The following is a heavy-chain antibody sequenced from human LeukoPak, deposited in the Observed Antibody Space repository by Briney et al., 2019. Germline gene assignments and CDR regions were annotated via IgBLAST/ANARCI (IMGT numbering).Heavy chain of an antibody. V-gene: IGHV3-23*01. J-gene: IGHJ4*02. D-gene: IGHD6-19*01. CDR1: GFTFSSYA. Sequence: GGALRLSCAVSGFTFSSYAMSWGRQAPGKGLWWVSTISGSGGSTYYADSVKGRFTISRDNSKNTLYLQMNSLRAEDTAVYYCAKPVAGTGYFDYWGQGTLVTVSS. CDR3: AKPVAGTGYFDY. CDR2: ISGSGGST.